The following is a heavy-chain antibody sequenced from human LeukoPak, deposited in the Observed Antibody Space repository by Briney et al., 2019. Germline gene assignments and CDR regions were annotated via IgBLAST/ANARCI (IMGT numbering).Heavy chain of an antibody. V-gene: IGHV4-61*02. CDR2: IYTSGST. J-gene: IGHJ3*02. D-gene: IGHD6-19*01. Sequence: SETLSLTCTVSGGSISSGSYYWSWIRQPAGKGLEWIGRIYTSGSTNYNPSLRSRVTISVDTSKNQFSLKLSSVTAAGTAVYYCARDLSTYSSGWSEAFDIWGQGTMVTVSS. CDR3: ARDLSTYSSGWSEAFDI. CDR1: GGSISSGSYY.